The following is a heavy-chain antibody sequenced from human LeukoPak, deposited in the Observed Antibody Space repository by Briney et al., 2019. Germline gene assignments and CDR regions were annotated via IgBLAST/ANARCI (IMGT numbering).Heavy chain of an antibody. D-gene: IGHD3-10*01. CDR1: GFTFSSYS. CDR3: ARDGYYGSGSYSYYYGMDV. CDR2: ISSSSSYI. J-gene: IGHJ6*04. V-gene: IGHV3-21*01. Sequence: GGSLRLSCAASGFTFSSYSMNWVRQAPGKGLEWVSSISSSSSYIYYADSVKGRFTISRGNAKNSLYLQMNSLRAEDTAVYYCARDGYYGSGSYSYYYGMDVWGKGTTVTVSS.